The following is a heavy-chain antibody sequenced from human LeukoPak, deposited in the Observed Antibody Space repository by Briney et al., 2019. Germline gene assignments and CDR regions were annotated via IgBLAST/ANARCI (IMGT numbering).Heavy chain of an antibody. Sequence: GGSLRLSCAAPGFTFSSYWMHWVRQAPGKGLVWVSRISDDGSITSYADSVKGRFTISRDNAKNTLYLQMNSLRAEDTAVYYCAGGSYYGLDYWGQGSLVTVSS. J-gene: IGHJ4*02. CDR1: GFTFSSYW. CDR2: ISDDGSIT. V-gene: IGHV3-74*01. CDR3: AGGSYYGLDY. D-gene: IGHD1-26*01.